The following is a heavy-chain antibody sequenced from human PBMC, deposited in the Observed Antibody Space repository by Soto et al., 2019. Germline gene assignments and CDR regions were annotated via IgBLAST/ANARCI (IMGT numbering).Heavy chain of an antibody. Sequence: GASVKVSCQASGGTFSSYAISWVRQAPGQGLEWMGGIIPIFGTANYAQKFQGRVTITADKSTSTAYMELSSLRSEDTAVYYCARALAAAALYYYYGMDVWGQGTTVTVSS. CDR1: GGTFSSYA. D-gene: IGHD6-13*01. CDR3: ARALAAAALYYYYGMDV. J-gene: IGHJ6*02. CDR2: IIPIFGTA. V-gene: IGHV1-69*06.